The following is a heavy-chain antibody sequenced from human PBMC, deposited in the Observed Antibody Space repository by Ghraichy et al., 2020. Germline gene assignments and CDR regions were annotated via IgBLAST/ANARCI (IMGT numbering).Heavy chain of an antibody. J-gene: IGHJ4*02. CDR2: ISGSGGST. CDR3: ANLEFEHLGELSEWGY. Sequence: GGSLRLSCAASGFTFSSYAMSWVRQAPGKGLEWVSAISGSGGSTYYADSVKGRFTISRDNSKNTLYLQMNSLRAEDTTVYYCANLEFEHLGELSEWGYWGQGTLVTVSS. V-gene: IGHV3-23*01. D-gene: IGHD3-16*01. CDR1: GFTFSSYA.